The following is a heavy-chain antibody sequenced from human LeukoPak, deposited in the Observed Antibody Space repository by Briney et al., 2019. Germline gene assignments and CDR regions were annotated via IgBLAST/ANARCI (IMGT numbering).Heavy chain of an antibody. J-gene: IGHJ5*02. CDR2: IYHSGST. Sequence: SETLTLTCTVSGGSISSGGYYWSWIRQPPGKGLEWIGYIYHSGSTYYNPSLKSRVTISVDRSKNQFSLKLSSVTAADTAVYYCARGRIVGATTDNWFDPWGQGTLVTVSS. CDR1: GGSISSGGYY. CDR3: ARGRIVGATTDNWFDP. V-gene: IGHV4-30-2*01. D-gene: IGHD1-26*01.